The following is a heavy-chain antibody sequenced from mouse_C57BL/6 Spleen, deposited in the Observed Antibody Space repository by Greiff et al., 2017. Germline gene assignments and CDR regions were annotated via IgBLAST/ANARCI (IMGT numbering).Heavy chain of an antibody. CDR3: AGSDYEYGNLYFDV. Sequence: QVQLQQSGTELVKPGASVKLSCKASGYTFTSYWMHWVKQRPGQGLEWIGNINPSNGGTNYNEKFKSKATLTVDKSSSTAYMQLSSLTSEDPAVCYCAGSDYEYGNLYFDVWGTGTTVTVSS. CDR1: GYTFTSYW. CDR2: INPSNGGT. V-gene: IGHV1-53*01. D-gene: IGHD2-4*01. J-gene: IGHJ1*03.